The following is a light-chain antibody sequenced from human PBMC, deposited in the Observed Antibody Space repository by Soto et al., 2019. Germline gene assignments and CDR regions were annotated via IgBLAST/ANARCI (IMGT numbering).Light chain of an antibody. J-gene: IGKJ1*01. CDR1: QSVSSY. V-gene: IGKV3-15*01. CDR3: QQYIYWPWT. CDR2: GAS. Sequence: EIVLTQSPATLSLSPGERATLSCRASQSVSSYLAWYQQKPGQAPRLLIYGASTRATGIPARFSGSGSGTEFTLTISSLQSEDFAVYYCQQYIYWPWTFGQGTKVDI.